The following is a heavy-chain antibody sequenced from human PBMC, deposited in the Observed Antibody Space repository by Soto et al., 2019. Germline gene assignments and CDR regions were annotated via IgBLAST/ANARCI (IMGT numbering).Heavy chain of an antibody. CDR3: ARGLRGVLDY. CDR1: VFNFGSFG. Sequence: PWGSLRVSCVSSVFNFGSFGMHWVRQAPGKGLDWLTVISNDENIKQDSVRGRFAIARDNSKNTLYLHLTSLRAEDTAIYYCARGLRGVLDYWGQGTMVTVSS. D-gene: IGHD5-12*01. J-gene: IGHJ4*02. V-gene: IGHV3-33*01. CDR2: ISNDENIK.